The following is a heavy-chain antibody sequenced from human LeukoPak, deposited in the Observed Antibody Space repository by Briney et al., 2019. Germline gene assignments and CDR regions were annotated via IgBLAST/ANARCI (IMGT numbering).Heavy chain of an antibody. CDR2: IYPGDSDT. J-gene: IGHJ4*02. Sequence: GESLTISFQCSGYRFTSYWIGWVRQLPGKGLELMGVIYPGDSDTNYSPFFQGQITISADKSITTAYLHWGTLRASDTAIYYCVRQEDFGTTGTYDFWCLGTLVTVSS. CDR1: GYRFTSYW. V-gene: IGHV5-51*01. CDR3: VRQEDFGTTGTYDF. D-gene: IGHD2-8*02.